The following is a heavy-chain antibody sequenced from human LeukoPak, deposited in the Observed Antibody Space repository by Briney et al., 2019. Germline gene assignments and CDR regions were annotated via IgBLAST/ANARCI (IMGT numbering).Heavy chain of an antibody. CDR3: AREMIVAPYNWFDP. CDR1: GFTFSDYY. Sequence: GGSLRLSCAASGFTFSDYYMSWIRQAPGKGLEWVSYISCSGSTIYYADSVKGRFTISRDNAKNSLYLQMNSLRAEDTAVYYCAREMIVAPYNWFDPWGQGTLVTVSS. CDR2: ISCSGSTI. D-gene: IGHD3-22*01. V-gene: IGHV3-11*01. J-gene: IGHJ5*02.